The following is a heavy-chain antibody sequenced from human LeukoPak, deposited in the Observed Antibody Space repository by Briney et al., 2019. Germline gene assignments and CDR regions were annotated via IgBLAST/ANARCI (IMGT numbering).Heavy chain of an antibody. V-gene: IGHV4-4*07. Sequence: PSETLSLTCTVSGGSISSYYWSWIRQPAGKGLEWIGRIYTSGSTNYNPSLKSRVTMSVDTSKNQFSLKLSSVTAADTAVYYCARTSNLAAAGTSGFDYWAREPWSPSPQ. CDR1: GGSISSYY. CDR3: ARTSNLAAAGTSGFDY. D-gene: IGHD6-13*01. J-gene: IGHJ4*02. CDR2: IYTSGST.